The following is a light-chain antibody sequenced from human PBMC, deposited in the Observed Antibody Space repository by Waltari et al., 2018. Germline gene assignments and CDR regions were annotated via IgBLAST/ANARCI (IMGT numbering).Light chain of an antibody. CDR2: DVS. Sequence: QSALTQSASVSGSPGQSITISCTGTSSDIGGYNYVSWYQQVPGKAPKLIIYDVSNRPSGVASRFSGSKSGNTASLTISGLQAEDEANYYCSSYIDSSTLELFGGGTSLTVL. CDR1: SSDIGGYNY. CDR3: SSYIDSSTLEL. J-gene: IGLJ2*01. V-gene: IGLV2-14*03.